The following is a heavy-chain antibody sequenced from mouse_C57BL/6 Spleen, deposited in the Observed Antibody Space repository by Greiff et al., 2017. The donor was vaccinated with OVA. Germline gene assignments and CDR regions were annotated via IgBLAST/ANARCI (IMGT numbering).Heavy chain of an antibody. CDR1: GYTFTDSY. D-gene: IGHD1-1*01. CDR2: IYPGSGNT. Sequence: QVQLQQSGPELVKPGASVKISCKASGYTFTDSYINWVKQRPGQGLEWIGWIYPGSGNTPYNEKFKGKATLTVDTSSRTAYMQRSSLTSEDAAVYVCAREYYGRNDYWGQGTTLTVSS. CDR3: AREYYGRNDY. V-gene: IGHV1-84*01. J-gene: IGHJ2*01.